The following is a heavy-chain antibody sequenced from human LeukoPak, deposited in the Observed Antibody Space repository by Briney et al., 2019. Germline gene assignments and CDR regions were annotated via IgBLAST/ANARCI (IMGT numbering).Heavy chain of an antibody. V-gene: IGHV4-59*08. CDR3: ARMGNPATVTADY. CDR2: IYYSGNS. D-gene: IGHD4-17*01. CDR1: GGSISSSY. J-gene: IGHJ4*02. Sequence: SETLSLTCTVSGGSISSSYWSWIRQPPGKGLEWIGYIYYSGNSIYNPSLKSRVTISIDTSKNQFSLKVNSVTASDTAVYYCARMGNPATVTADYWGQGTLVTVSS.